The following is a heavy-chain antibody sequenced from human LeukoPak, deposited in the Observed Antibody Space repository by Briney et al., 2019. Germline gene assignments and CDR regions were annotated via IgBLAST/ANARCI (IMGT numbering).Heavy chain of an antibody. CDR1: GFTFSSYA. V-gene: IGHV3-21*01. CDR2: ISSSSSSYI. J-gene: IGHJ4*02. CDR3: ARAGYYYDNYYFDY. D-gene: IGHD3-22*01. Sequence: GGSLRLSCAASGFTFSSYAMNWVRQAPGKGLEWVSSISSSSSSYIYYADSVKGRFTISRDNAKNSLYLQMNSLRAEDTAVYYCARAGYYYDNYYFDYWGQGTLVTVSS.